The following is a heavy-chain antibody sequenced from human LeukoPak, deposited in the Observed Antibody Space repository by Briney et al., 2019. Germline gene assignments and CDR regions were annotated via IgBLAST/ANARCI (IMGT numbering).Heavy chain of an antibody. CDR1: GFTFSSYS. CDR3: ARDLIVGATIYYYYYMDV. J-gene: IGHJ6*03. CDR2: ISSSSSTI. V-gene: IGHV3-48*01. Sequence: GGSLRLSCAASGFTFSSYSMNWVRQAPGKGLEWVSYISSSSSTIYYADSVKGRFTISRDNAKNSLYLQMNSLRAEDTAVYYCARDLIVGATIYYYYYMDVWGKGTTVTVSS. D-gene: IGHD1-26*01.